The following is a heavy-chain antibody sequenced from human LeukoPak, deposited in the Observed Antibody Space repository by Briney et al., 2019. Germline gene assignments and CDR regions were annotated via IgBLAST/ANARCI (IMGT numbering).Heavy chain of an antibody. J-gene: IGHJ4*02. CDR1: GFTFTNFC. CDR2: IQPEGNEK. V-gene: IGHV3-7*04. CDR3: ARGDAFSGDH. Sequence: SGGSLRLSCAVSGFTFTNFCMSWVRQAPGRGLEWVANIQPEGNEKYHVESVKGRFTISRDNTKNLLFLQMNGLRVEDTAVYYCARGDAFSGDHWGQGTLVTVSS.